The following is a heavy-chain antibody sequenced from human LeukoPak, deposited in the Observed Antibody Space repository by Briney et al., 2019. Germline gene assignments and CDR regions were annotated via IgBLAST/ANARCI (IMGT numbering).Heavy chain of an antibody. CDR3: ARDQGSMIVVRPTNWFSDL. V-gene: IGHV3-7*01. J-gene: IGHJ2*01. CDR1: GFTFSNYW. Sequence: QAGGSLRLSCAASGFTFSNYWMSWVRQAPGKGLEWLANINQDGSEIYYVDSVKGRFTISRDNGKNSLYLQINSLRADDTAVYYCARDQGSMIVVRPTNWFSDLWGRGTLVTVSS. D-gene: IGHD3-22*01. CDR2: INQDGSEI.